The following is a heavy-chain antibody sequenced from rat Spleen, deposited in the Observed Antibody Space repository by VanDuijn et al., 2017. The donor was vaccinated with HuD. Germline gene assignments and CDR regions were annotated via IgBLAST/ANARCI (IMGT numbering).Heavy chain of an antibody. D-gene: IGHD1-4*01. CDR3: ARETGYNSYFDY. CDR1: GLSFSDYN. V-gene: IGHV5S23*01. J-gene: IGHJ2*01. CDR2: IGTGGGNT. Sequence: EVQLVESGGGLVQPGRSLKLSCAASGLSFSDYNMAWVRQAPTKGLEWVASIGTGGGNTYYRDSVKGRFTISRDNAKNTLYLQMDSLRSEDTATYYCARETGYNSYFDYWGQGVMVTVSS.